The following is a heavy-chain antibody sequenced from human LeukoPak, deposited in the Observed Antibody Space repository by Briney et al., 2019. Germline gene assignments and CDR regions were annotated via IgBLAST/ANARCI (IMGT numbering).Heavy chain of an antibody. CDR2: IKNDGSGI. Sequence: GGSLRLSCAASGFNFINTWMRWVRQAPGKGLVWVARIKNDGSGIIYADSVKGRFTISRDNAKNSLYVQMNNLRAEDTAVYYCGRVRCTSTSCWGALYFDYWGQGTLVTVSS. CDR3: GRVRCTSTSCWGALYFDY. CDR1: GFNFINTW. V-gene: IGHV3-74*01. D-gene: IGHD2-2*01. J-gene: IGHJ4*02.